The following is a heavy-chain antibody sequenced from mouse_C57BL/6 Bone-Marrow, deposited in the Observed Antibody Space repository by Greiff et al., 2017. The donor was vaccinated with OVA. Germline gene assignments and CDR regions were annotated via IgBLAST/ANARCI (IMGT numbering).Heavy chain of an antibody. V-gene: IGHV1-81*01. CDR1: GYTFTSYG. J-gene: IGHJ2*01. D-gene: IGHD1-1*01. Sequence: QVKLQQSGAELARPGASVKLSCKASGYTFTSYGISWVKQRTGQGLEWIGEIYPRSGNTYYNEKFKGKATLTADKSSSTAYMELRSLTSEDSAVYFCAREDYYGSGSYFDYWGQGTTLTVSS. CDR3: AREDYYGSGSYFDY. CDR2: IYPRSGNT.